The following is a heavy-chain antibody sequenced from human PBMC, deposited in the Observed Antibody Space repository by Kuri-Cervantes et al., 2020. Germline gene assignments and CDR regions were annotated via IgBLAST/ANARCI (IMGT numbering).Heavy chain of an antibody. D-gene: IGHD3-16*01. J-gene: IGHJ4*02. Sequence: GESLKISCAASGFIFSTYAMSWVRQSPGKGLEWASSLSASETYIHYADSVKGRFTISRDNARASLYLQMNSLRAEDTAVYYCARDRGFMFDYCAQGTLVTVSS. V-gene: IGHV3-21*01. CDR2: LSASETYI. CDR1: GFIFSTYA. CDR3: ARDRGFMFDY.